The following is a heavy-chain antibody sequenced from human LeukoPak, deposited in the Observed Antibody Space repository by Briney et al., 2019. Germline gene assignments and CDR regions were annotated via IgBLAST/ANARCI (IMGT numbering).Heavy chain of an antibody. CDR1: GYTYASYY. Sequence: GASVKVSCKASGYTYASYYMHWVRQAPGQGLEWMGIINPSGGSTSYAQKFQGRVTMTRDTSTSTVYMELSSLRSEDTAVYYCARASGSSGYYGGYYFDYWGQGTLVTVSS. CDR2: INPSGGST. D-gene: IGHD3-22*01. V-gene: IGHV1-46*01. CDR3: ARASGSSGYYGGYYFDY. J-gene: IGHJ4*02.